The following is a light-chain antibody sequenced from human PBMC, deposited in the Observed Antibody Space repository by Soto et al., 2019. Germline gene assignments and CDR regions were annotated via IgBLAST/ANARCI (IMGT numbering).Light chain of an antibody. CDR2: EVS. CDR1: SSDVGSYNL. Sequence: QSALTQPASVSGSPGQSITISCTGTSSDVGSYNLVSWYQQHPGKAPKLMIYEVSKRPSGVSNRFSGSKSGNTASLTISGLQAEDAADYYCCSYAGSSTFLFGGGTKVTVL. CDR3: CSYAGSSTFL. J-gene: IGLJ2*01. V-gene: IGLV2-23*02.